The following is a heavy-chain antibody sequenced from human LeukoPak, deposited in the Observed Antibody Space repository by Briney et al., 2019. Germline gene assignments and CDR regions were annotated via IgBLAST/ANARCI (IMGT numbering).Heavy chain of an antibody. V-gene: IGHV1-69*06. CDR3: ARVPSIRFGDLWFDP. CDR2: IIPIFGTA. D-gene: IGHD3-10*01. J-gene: IGHJ5*02. Sequence: GASVKVSCKASGGTFSSYAISWVRQAPGQGLEWMGGIIPIFGTANYAQKFQGRVTITADKSTSTAYMELSSLRSEDTAVYYCARVPSIRFGDLWFDPWGQGALVTVSS. CDR1: GGTFSSYA.